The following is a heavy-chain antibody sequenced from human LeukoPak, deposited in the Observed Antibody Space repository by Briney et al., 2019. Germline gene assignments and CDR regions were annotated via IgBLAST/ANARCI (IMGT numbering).Heavy chain of an antibody. J-gene: IGHJ4*02. CDR2: IYYSGST. D-gene: IGHD6-19*01. Sequence: SQTLSLTCTVSGGSICSGGYYWSWIRQHPGKGLEWIGYIYYSGSTYYNPSLKSRVTISVDTSKNQFSLKLSSVTAADTAVYYCARGDSSGWYYFDYWGQGTLVAVSS. CDR1: GGSICSGGYY. CDR3: ARGDSSGWYYFDY. V-gene: IGHV4-31*03.